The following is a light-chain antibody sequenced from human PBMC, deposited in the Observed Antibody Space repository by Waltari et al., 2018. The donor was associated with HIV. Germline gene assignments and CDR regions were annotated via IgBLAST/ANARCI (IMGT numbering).Light chain of an antibody. CDR3: CSYAGSSTEV. CDR2: EVS. CDR1: SSDVGSYTL. Sequence: QSALTQPASASGSSGQSITIPCTGPSSDVGSYTLVSWYQQHPGKAPNLMFYEVSKRPSGVSNRFSGSKSGNTASLTISGLQAEDEADYYCCSYAGSSTEVFGTGTKVTVL. J-gene: IGLJ1*01. V-gene: IGLV2-23*02.